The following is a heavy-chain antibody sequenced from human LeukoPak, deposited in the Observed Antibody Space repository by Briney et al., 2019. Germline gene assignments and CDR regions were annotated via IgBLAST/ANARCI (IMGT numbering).Heavy chain of an antibody. V-gene: IGHV5-51*01. CDR3: ACRDLTSTWSFP. Sequence: GESLKISCQGLGYSFTSYWIGWVRKMPGKGMEWMGVIYPGDSRIRYNPSFQGQVTISVDKSISTAYLQWVSLKASDTAMYYCACRDLTSTWSFPWGQGTLVTVSS. CDR1: GYSFTSYW. CDR2: IYPGDSRI. J-gene: IGHJ5*02. D-gene: IGHD6-13*01.